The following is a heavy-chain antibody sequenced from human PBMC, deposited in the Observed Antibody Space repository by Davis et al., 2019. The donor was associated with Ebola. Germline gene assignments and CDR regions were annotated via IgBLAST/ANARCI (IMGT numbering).Heavy chain of an antibody. CDR3: AKDGYYYDRPFDY. V-gene: IGHV3-30*18. D-gene: IGHD3-22*01. CDR1: GFTFSSYG. Sequence: PGGSLRLSCAASGFTFSSYGMHWVRQAPGKGLEWVAVISYDGSNKYYADSVKGRFTISRDNSKNTLYLQMNSLRAEDTAVYYCAKDGYYYDRPFDYWGQGTLVTVSS. J-gene: IGHJ4*02. CDR2: ISYDGSNK.